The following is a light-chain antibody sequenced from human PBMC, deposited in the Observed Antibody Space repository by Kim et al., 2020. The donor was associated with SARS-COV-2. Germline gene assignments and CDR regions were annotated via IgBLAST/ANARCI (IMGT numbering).Light chain of an antibody. CDR3: AAWDDSLRGV. CDR1: SSDIGSNY. CDR2: RNN. J-gene: IGLJ3*02. V-gene: IGLV1-47*01. Sequence: PGQRVTISCSGSSSDIGSNYVYWYQQLQGTAPKLLIYRNNQRPSGVPDRFSGSKSGTSASLAISGLRSEDEADYYCAAWDDSLRGVFGGGTQLTVL.